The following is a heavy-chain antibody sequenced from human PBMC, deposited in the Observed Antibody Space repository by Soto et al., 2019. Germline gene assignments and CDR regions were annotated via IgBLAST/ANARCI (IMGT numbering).Heavy chain of an antibody. V-gene: IGHV6-1*01. D-gene: IGHD1-26*01. Sequence: SPTLSLPCAISGDSVSSNSAAWNWIRQSPSRGLEWLGRTYYRSKWYNDFAVSVKSRITINPDTSKNQFSLQLNSVTPEDTAVYYCARARSPRYGSHGMDVWGQGTTVTVSS. CDR2: TYYRSKWYN. CDR3: ARARSPRYGSHGMDV. J-gene: IGHJ6*02. CDR1: GDSVSSNSAA.